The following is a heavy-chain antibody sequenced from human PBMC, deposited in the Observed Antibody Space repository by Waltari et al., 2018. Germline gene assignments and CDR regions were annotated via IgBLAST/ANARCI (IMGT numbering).Heavy chain of an antibody. J-gene: IGHJ4*02. CDR3: ARDSWSGNYPDWDF. Sequence: QVELVESGGGVAQPGRSLRLSCAASGFTFRYYAMHWVRQAPGTGLEWVAVVSFDGSNQYYADSVKGRFTISRDNSKNTLYLQMNSLITEDTAVYYCARDSWSGNYPDWDFWGQGTLVTVSS. CDR2: VSFDGSNQ. V-gene: IGHV3-30*04. D-gene: IGHD3-10*01. CDR1: GFTFRYYA.